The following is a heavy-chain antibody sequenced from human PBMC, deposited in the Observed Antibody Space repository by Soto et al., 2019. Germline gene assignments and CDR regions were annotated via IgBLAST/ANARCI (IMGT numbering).Heavy chain of an antibody. J-gene: IGHJ6*03. D-gene: IGHD7-27*01. Sequence: KQSQTLSLTCAISGDSVSSNSAAWNWIRQSPSRGLEWLGRTYYRSKWYNDYAVSVKSRITINPDTSKNQFSLQLNSVTPEDTAVYYCARAKTGDSGYYYYYMDVWGKGTTVTVSS. CDR1: GDSVSSNSAA. CDR3: ARAKTGDSGYYYYYMDV. CDR2: TYYRSKWYN. V-gene: IGHV6-1*01.